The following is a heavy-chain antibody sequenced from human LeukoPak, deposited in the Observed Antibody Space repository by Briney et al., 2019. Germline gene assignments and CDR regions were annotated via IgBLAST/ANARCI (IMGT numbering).Heavy chain of an antibody. V-gene: IGHV1-69*01. Sequence: SSVKVSCKASVGTFSSYAISWVRQAPGHGLEWMGGIIPNFATANYAQKFQGRVTITADESASTAYMELSSLRSEDTAVYYCARGLTGWFDPWGQGTLVTVSS. CDR1: VGTFSSYA. CDR3: ARGLTGWFDP. J-gene: IGHJ5*02. D-gene: IGHD2-21*01. CDR2: IIPNFATA.